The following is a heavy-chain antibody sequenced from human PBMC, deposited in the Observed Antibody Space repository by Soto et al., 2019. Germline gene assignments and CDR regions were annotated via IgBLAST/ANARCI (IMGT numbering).Heavy chain of an antibody. D-gene: IGHD2-15*01. J-gene: IGHJ3*02. CDR2: ISGSGGST. V-gene: IGHV3-23*01. CDR1: GFTFSSYA. Sequence: VQLLESGGGLVQPGGSLRLSCAASGFTFSSYAMSWVRQAPGKGLEWVSAISGSGGSTYYADSVKGRFTISRDNSKNTLYLQMNSLRAEDTAVYYCARVVVAANDAFDIWGQGTMVTVSS. CDR3: ARVVVAANDAFDI.